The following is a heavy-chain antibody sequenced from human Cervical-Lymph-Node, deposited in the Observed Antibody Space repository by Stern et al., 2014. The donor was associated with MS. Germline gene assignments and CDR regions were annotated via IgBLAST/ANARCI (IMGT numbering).Heavy chain of an antibody. CDR3: ARSDRLWGSFDY. V-gene: IGHV4-31*03. CDR2: SYHSAST. D-gene: IGHD3-16*01. J-gene: IGHJ4*02. Sequence: QVQLVESGPGLVKPSQTLSLTCTVSGGSISTVGYYWTWIRQHPGKGLEWIGYSYHSASTYYNPSLKSRASISVDTSKNQFSLNVTSVTAADTALYYCARSDRLWGSFDYWGQGTLVTVSS. CDR1: GGSISTVGYY.